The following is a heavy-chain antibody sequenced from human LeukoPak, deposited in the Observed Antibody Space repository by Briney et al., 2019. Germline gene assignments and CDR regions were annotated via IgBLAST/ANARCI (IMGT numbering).Heavy chain of an antibody. D-gene: IGHD3-3*02. Sequence: PSQTLSLTCTVSGGSISSGDYYWSWIRQPPGEGLEWIGYIYYSGSTYYNPSLKSRVTISVDTSKNQFSLKPSSVTAADTAVYYCARERNIFGVVIDVWFDPWGQGTLVTVSS. CDR3: ARERNIFGVVIDVWFDP. J-gene: IGHJ5*02. V-gene: IGHV4-30-4*08. CDR2: IYYSGST. CDR1: GGSISSGDYY.